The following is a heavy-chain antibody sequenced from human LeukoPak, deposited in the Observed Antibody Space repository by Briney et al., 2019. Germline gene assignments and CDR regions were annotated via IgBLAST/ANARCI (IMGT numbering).Heavy chain of an antibody. Sequence: GASVKVSCKASGYTFTSYGISWVRQAPGQGLEWMGWISAYNGNTNYAQKLQGRVTMTTDTSTSTAYMELRSLRSDDTAVYYCAREGGSSWPPGSGYYYYMDVWGKGTTVTVSS. CDR2: ISAYNGNT. CDR3: AREGGSSWPPGSGYYYYMDV. CDR1: GYTFTSYG. D-gene: IGHD6-13*01. V-gene: IGHV1-18*01. J-gene: IGHJ6*03.